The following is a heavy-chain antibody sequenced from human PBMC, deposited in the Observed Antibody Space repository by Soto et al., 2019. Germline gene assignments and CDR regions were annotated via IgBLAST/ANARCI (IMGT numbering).Heavy chain of an antibody. CDR2: ISAYNGNT. Sequence: ASVKVSCKASGYTFTSYGISWVRQAPGQGLEWMGWISAYNGNTNYAQKLQGRVTMTTDTSTSTAYMELRSLRSDDTAAYYCAKDGPGLPVDYYYYGMDVWGQGTTVTVSS. CDR1: GYTFTSYG. V-gene: IGHV1-18*01. J-gene: IGHJ6*02. D-gene: IGHD2-15*01. CDR3: AKDGPGLPVDYYYYGMDV.